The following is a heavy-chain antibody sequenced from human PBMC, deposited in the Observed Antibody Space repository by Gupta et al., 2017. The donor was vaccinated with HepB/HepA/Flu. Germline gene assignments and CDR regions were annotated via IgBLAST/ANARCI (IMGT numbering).Heavy chain of an antibody. CDR1: GFSVSRNY. CDR2: MYSSGET. D-gene: IGHD3-22*01. V-gene: IGHV3-66*01. Sequence: EVQLVESGGGLVQPGGSLRLSCAASGFSVSRNYMSLVRQAPGKGLEWVSVMYSSGETYYADSVKGRFTISRDNSKNILYLQMNSLRAEDTAIYYCARDGSYDYSGYIQSWGQGTLVTASS. J-gene: IGHJ5*02. CDR3: ARDGSYDYSGYIQS.